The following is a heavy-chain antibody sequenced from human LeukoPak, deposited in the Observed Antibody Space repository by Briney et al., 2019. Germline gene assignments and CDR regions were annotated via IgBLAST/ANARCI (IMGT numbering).Heavy chain of an antibody. D-gene: IGHD3-3*01. CDR3: ARVRSLDYYFDY. J-gene: IGHJ4*02. CDR2: IYYSGST. V-gene: IGHV4-39*07. Sequence: PSETLSLTCTVSGGSISSSSYYWGWIRQPPGKGLEWIGSIYYSGSTYYNPSLKSRVTISVDTSKNQFSLKLSSVTAADTAVYYCARVRSLDYYFDYWGQGTLVTVSS. CDR1: GGSISSSSYY.